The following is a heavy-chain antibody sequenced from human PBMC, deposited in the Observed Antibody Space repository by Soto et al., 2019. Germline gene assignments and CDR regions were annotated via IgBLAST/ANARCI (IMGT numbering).Heavy chain of an antibody. Sequence: SETLSLTCAVSGGSVSSGSYYWTWFRQPPGRGLEWIGYIYYSGSTNYNPSLKSRVSISMDTSKNQFSLNLDSVTAADAAVYFCARDFAYFDSWGQGTLVTVSS. J-gene: IGHJ4*02. CDR1: GGSVSSGSYY. V-gene: IGHV4-61*01. D-gene: IGHD3-3*01. CDR2: IYYSGST. CDR3: ARDFAYFDS.